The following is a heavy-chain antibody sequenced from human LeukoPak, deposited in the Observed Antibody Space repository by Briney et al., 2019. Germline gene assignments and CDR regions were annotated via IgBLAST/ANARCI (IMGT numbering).Heavy chain of an antibody. J-gene: IGHJ3*02. CDR2: TYYRSKWYD. CDR1: GDSVSSNSAA. CDR3: AREVAGTCAFDI. D-gene: IGHD1-14*01. V-gene: IGHV6-1*01. Sequence: SQTLSLTCDISGDSVSSNSAAWNWIRQSPSRGLEWLGRTYYRSKWYDDYAVSVKSRITINPDTSKNHSSLQLNSVTPEDTAVYFCAREVAGTCAFDIWGQGTMVTVSS.